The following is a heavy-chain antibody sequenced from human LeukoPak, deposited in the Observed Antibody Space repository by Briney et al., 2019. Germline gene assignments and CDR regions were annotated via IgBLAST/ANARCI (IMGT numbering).Heavy chain of an antibody. V-gene: IGHV5-51*01. Sequence: GESLKISCKGSGYSFTSYWIGWVRQMPGKGLEWMGIIYPGDSDTRYSPSFQGQVTISADKSISTAYLQWSSLKASDTAMYYCARVVDGSGSIGWFDPWGQGTLVTVSS. CDR3: ARVVDGSGSIGWFDP. CDR1: GYSFTSYW. D-gene: IGHD3-10*01. J-gene: IGHJ5*02. CDR2: IYPGDSDT.